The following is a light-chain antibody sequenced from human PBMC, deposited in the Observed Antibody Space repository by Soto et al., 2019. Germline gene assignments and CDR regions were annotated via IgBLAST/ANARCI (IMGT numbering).Light chain of an antibody. V-gene: IGLV2-14*01. CDR2: EVT. CDR3: SSYTTSATYV. CDR1: SSDVGAYNF. Sequence: QSVLTQPASVSGSPGQSITISCTGTSSDVGAYNFVSWYQHHPGRAPKLIIYEVTIRPSGVSNRFSGSKSGNTASLTISGLQAEDDADYYCSSYTTSATYVFGSGTKVTV. J-gene: IGLJ1*01.